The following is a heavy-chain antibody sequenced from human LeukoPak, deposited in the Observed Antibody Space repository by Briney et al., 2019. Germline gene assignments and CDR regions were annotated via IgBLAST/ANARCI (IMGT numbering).Heavy chain of an antibody. J-gene: IGHJ4*02. V-gene: IGHV3-48*01. CDR1: GFTFSSYW. D-gene: IGHD5-18*01. Sequence: GGSLRLSCAASGFTFSSYWMHWVRQAPGKGLDWVSYISSRSTTIYYADSVKGRFTISRDNAQNSLHLQMNRLRAEDTAVYYCARGGAVDTAMVNDYWGQGTLVTVSS. CDR3: ARGGAVDTAMVNDY. CDR2: ISSRSTTI.